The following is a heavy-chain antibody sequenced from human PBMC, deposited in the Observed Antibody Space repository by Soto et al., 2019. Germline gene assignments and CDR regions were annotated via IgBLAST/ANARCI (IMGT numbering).Heavy chain of an antibody. CDR2: IIPILGIA. CDR3: XXXXGDGGENY. V-gene: IGHV1-69*02. Sequence: QVQLVQSGAEVKKPGSSVKVSCKASGGTFSSYTISWVRQAPGQGLEWMGRIIPILGIANYAQKFQGRVTITADKSTXXXXXXXXXXXXXXTAXXXXXXXXGDGGENYWGQGTLVTVSS. CDR1: GGTFSSYT. D-gene: IGHD2-21*02. J-gene: IGHJ4*02.